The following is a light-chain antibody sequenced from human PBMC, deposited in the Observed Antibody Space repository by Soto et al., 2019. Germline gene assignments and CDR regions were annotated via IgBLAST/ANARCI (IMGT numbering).Light chain of an antibody. CDR1: QTISSW. V-gene: IGKV1-5*03. CDR3: QHYNSYSEA. CDR2: KAS. J-gene: IGKJ1*01. Sequence: DIQMTHSPSTLSGSVGDRVTITCRASQTISSWLAWYQQKPGKASKLLIYKASTLKSGVPSRFSGSGSGIEFTLTISSLQPDDFATYYCQHYNSYSEAFGQGTKVDI.